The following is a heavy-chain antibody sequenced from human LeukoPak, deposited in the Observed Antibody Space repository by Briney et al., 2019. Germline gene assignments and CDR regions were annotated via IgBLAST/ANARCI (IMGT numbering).Heavy chain of an antibody. CDR1: GFTVSSNY. V-gene: IGHV3-53*01. CDR2: IYSGGST. J-gene: IGHJ4*02. Sequence: QSGGSLRLSCAASGFTVSSNYMSWVRQAPGKGLEWVSVIYSGGSTYYADSVKGRFTIPRDNSKNTLYLQMNSLRAEDTAVYYCARNLAYGGNGMWGQGTLVTVSS. D-gene: IGHD4-23*01. CDR3: ARNLAYGGNGM.